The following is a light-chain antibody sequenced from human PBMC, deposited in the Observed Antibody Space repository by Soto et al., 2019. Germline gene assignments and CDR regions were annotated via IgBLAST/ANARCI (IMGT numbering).Light chain of an antibody. V-gene: IGKV3-15*01. CDR1: QSVSSN. CDR2: AAS. Sequence: ERVMTQSPATLSVSPGERVTLSCRASQSVSSNLAWYQQKPGQAPRLLIYAASTRATGITARFSGSGSGTEFTHTISSLQSEDFGVYYCQQYNNWPPITFGQGTRLEIK. J-gene: IGKJ5*01. CDR3: QQYNNWPPIT.